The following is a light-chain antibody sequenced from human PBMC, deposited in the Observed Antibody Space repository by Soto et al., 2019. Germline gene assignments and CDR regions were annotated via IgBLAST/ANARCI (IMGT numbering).Light chain of an antibody. CDR2: GAS. V-gene: IGKV3-20*01. CDR3: QQYGGSPLIT. CDR1: QSVSSSY. Sequence: EIVLTQSPGTLSLSPGQRTTLSCRVSQSVSSSYLAWYQQKPGQAPRLLIYGASVRAPGIPDRFSGSVSGTDFTLTISRLEPEDFAVYYCQQYGGSPLITFGGGTKVDIK. J-gene: IGKJ4*01.